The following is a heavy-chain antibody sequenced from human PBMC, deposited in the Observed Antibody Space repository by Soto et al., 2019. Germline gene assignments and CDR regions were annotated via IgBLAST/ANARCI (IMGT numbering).Heavy chain of an antibody. D-gene: IGHD3-22*01. CDR1: VGSISTGDHY. CDR3: ATYYDSSGPTFDY. V-gene: IGHV4-30-4*01. J-gene: IGHJ4*02. CDR2: IYYSGTT. Sequence: TLSLTGTVSVGSISTGDHYWSWILQPPGKGLEWIAYIYYSGTTYYNPSLESRVTMSVDTSKNQFSLKLSSVTATDTAVYYCATYYDSSGPTFDYWGQGTLVTVSS.